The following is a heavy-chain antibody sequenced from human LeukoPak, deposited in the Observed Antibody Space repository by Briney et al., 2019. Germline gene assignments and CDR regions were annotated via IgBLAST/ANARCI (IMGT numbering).Heavy chain of an antibody. CDR1: GYNFPKSW. D-gene: IGHD2/OR15-2a*01. V-gene: IGHV5-51*01. CDR2: VYPNDSRT. J-gene: IGHJ4*02. CDR3: ARPDYFASHD. Sequence: GESLKISCKASGYNFPKSWIGWVRQMPGKGLEWMAIVYPNDSRTKYSPSFQGQVTISADRSINTAYLQWSSLRASDTAMYYCARPDYFASHDWGQGTLVTVSS.